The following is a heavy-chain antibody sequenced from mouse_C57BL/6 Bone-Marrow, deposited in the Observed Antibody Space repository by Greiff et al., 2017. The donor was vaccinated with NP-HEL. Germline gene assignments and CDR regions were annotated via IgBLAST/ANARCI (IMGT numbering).Heavy chain of an antibody. CDR1: GYTFTTYP. Sequence: QVQLKESGAELVKPGASVKMSCKASGYTFTTYPIEWMKQNHGKSLEWIGNFHPYNDDTKYNEKFKGKATLTVEKSSSTVYLELSRLTSDDSAVYDGARGGDGYCGGYYFDYWGQGTTLTVSS. V-gene: IGHV1-47*01. D-gene: IGHD2-3*01. CDR3: ARGGDGYCGGYYFDY. CDR2: FHPYNDDT. J-gene: IGHJ2*01.